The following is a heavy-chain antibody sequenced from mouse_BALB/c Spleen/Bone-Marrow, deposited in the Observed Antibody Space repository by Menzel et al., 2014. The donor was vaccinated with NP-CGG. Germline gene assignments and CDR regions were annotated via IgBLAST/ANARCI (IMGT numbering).Heavy chain of an antibody. J-gene: IGHJ3*01. V-gene: IGHV14-3*02. CDR3: AYYRYDEGGFAF. D-gene: IGHD2-14*01. CDR2: IDPANGNT. CDR1: GFNIKDTY. Sequence: DVKLQESGAELVKPGASVKLSCTASGFNIKDTYMHWVKQRPEQGLEWIVGIDPANGNTKYDPKFQGKATITADTSSSTAYLQLSGLTSEDTAVYYCAYYRYDEGGFAFWGQGTLVTVSA.